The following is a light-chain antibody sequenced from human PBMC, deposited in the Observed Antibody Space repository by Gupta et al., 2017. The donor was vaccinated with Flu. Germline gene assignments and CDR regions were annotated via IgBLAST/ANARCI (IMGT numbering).Light chain of an antibody. V-gene: IGKV1-39*01. CDR1: QSISSY. Sequence: DIKMTQSPSSLSASVGDRVTITCRASQSISSYLNWYQQKPGNAPKLLIYAASSLQSGVPSRFSGSGSGTDFTLTIRSLQPEDFATYYCQQSYSTPRTFGQGTKVEIK. CDR3: QQSYSTPRT. J-gene: IGKJ1*01. CDR2: AAS.